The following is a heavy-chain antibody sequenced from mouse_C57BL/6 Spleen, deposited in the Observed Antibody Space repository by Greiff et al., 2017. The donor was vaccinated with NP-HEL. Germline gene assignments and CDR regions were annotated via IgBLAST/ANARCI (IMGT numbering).Heavy chain of an antibody. CDR3: ARDRGRGGPDY. Sequence: EVMLVESGGGLVKPGGSLKLSCAASGFTFSSYAMSWVRQTPEKRLEWVATISDGGSYTYYPDNVKGRFTISRDNAQNTLYLQMSHRKSEDTAMYYCARDRGRGGPDYWGQGTTLTVSS. V-gene: IGHV5-4*01. CDR2: ISDGGSYT. D-gene: IGHD3-3*01. CDR1: GFTFSSYA. J-gene: IGHJ2*01.